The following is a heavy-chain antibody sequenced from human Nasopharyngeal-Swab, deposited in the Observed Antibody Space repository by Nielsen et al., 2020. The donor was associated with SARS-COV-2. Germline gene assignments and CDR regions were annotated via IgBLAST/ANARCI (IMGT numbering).Heavy chain of an antibody. Sequence: ASVKVSSKASGYTFTSYVISWVRQAPGQGLEWRGWISAYNGNTNYAQKLQGRVTMTTDTSTSTAYMELRSLRSDDTAVYYCARDSSFTISYGMDVWGQGTTVTVSS. CDR1: GYTFTSYV. CDR3: ARDSSFTISYGMDV. D-gene: IGHD3-3*01. V-gene: IGHV1-18*01. CDR2: ISAYNGNT. J-gene: IGHJ6*02.